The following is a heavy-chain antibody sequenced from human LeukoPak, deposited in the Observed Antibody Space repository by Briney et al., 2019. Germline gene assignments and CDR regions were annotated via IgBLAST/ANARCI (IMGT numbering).Heavy chain of an antibody. J-gene: IGHJ4*02. CDR2: ISGSGGST. CDR3: AKGRDRMAAGGYPFDY. Sequence: GGSLRLSCAASGFTFSSYAMSWVRQAPGKGLEWVSAISGSGGSTYYADSVKGRFTISRDNSKNTLYLQMDSLRAEDTAVYYCAKGRDRMAAGGYPFDYWGQGTLVTVSS. D-gene: IGHD6-13*01. V-gene: IGHV3-23*01. CDR1: GFTFSSYA.